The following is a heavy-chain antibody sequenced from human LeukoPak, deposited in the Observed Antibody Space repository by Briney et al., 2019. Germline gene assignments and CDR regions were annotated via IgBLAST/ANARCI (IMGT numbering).Heavy chain of an antibody. CDR3: AREPHYYYYMDV. J-gene: IGHJ6*03. V-gene: IGHV1-2*06. Sequence: VASVKVSCKASGYTFTGYYMHWVRQAPGQGLEGMGRINPNSGGTNYAQKFQGRVTMTRDTSISTAYMELSRLRSDDTAVYYCAREPHYYYYMDVWGKGTTVTVSS. CDR1: GYTFTGYY. CDR2: INPNSGGT.